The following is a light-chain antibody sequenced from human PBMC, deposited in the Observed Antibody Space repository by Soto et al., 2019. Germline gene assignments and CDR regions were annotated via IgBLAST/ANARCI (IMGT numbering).Light chain of an antibody. J-gene: IGLJ2*01. Sequence: QSVLTQPPSVSGAPGQRVTISCTGSSSNIGAGFDVNWYQHLPGTAPKLLIYGDTIRPSGVPDRFSGSKSATSASLAIAGLLVEDEGDYYCQSYDSSLSGPVLFGGGTKVTVL. V-gene: IGLV1-40*01. CDR3: QSYDSSLSGPVL. CDR2: GDT. CDR1: SSNIGAGFD.